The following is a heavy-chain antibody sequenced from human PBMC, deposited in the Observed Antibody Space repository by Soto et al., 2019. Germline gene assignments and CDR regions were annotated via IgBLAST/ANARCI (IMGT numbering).Heavy chain of an antibody. Sequence: QVQLQESGPGLVKPSETLSLTCTVSGGSIISGYWSWIRQPPGKGLEWIGYISSSGNTNYNPSHKSRVTMSVDTPKNQISLRLSSVTTADTAVYYCAGLRGYAGSPIDYWGQGTLVTVSS. CDR1: GGSIISGY. D-gene: IGHD2-15*01. CDR3: AGLRGYAGSPIDY. V-gene: IGHV4-59*01. J-gene: IGHJ4*02. CDR2: ISSSGNT.